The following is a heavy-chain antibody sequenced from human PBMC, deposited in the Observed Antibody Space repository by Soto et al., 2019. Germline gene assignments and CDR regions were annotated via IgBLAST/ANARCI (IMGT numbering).Heavy chain of an antibody. Sequence: SETLSLTCAVSGGSISSGGYSWSWIRQPPGKGLEWIGYIYHSGSTYYNTSLKSQVTISVDRSKNQISLKLSSVTAADTAVYYCASPPAKSYDYYYGMDVWGQGTTVTVSS. CDR1: GGSISSGGYS. V-gene: IGHV4-30-2*01. CDR3: ASPPAKSYDYYYGMDV. CDR2: IYHSGST. J-gene: IGHJ6*02.